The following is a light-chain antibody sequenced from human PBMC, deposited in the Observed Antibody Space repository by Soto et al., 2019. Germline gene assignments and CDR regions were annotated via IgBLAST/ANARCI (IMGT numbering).Light chain of an antibody. CDR2: AAS. CDR3: QQANSFPFT. J-gene: IGKJ3*01. CDR1: QVINNW. V-gene: IGKV1-12*02. Sequence: DIQMTQSPSSVSASVGDRVTITCRASQVINNWLAWYQQKPGKAPNLLIYAASTLQTGFPSRFRGSGSGTDFTLTISSLQTEDFATYYCQQANSFPFTFGPRTKVDIK.